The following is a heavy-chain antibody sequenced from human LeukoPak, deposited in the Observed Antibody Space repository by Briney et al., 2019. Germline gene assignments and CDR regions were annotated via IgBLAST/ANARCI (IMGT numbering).Heavy chain of an antibody. CDR1: GGTFSGYA. CDR3: ARDRPPYYYDSSGYLGAFDI. CDR2: IIPILGIA. Sequence: SVKVSCKASGGTFSGYAISWARQAPGQGLEWMGRIIPILGIANYAQKFQGRVTITADKSTSTAYMELSSLRSEDTAVYYCARDRPPYYYDSSGYLGAFDIWGQGTMVTVSS. J-gene: IGHJ3*02. V-gene: IGHV1-69*04. D-gene: IGHD3-22*01.